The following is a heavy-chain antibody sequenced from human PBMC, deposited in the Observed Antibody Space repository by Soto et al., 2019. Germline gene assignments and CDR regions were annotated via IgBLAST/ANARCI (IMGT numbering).Heavy chain of an antibody. Sequence: QVQLVQSGAEVKKPGASVKVSCKASGYTFASYGISWVRQAPGQGLEWMGWISAYNGNTNYAQKLQGRVTMTTDTFTRTDYMEVRSLRSDDTAVYYCAREGTCSSTSCPTYFSFGMDVWGQGTTVTVSS. J-gene: IGHJ6*02. CDR1: GYTFASYG. CDR3: AREGTCSSTSCPTYFSFGMDV. CDR2: ISAYNGNT. D-gene: IGHD2-2*01. V-gene: IGHV1-18*01.